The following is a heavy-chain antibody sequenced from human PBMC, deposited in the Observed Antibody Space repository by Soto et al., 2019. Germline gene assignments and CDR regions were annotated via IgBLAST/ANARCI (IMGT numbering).Heavy chain of an antibody. Sequence: EVQLVESGGGLVQPGGSLRLSCAASGFNFRRYWMSWVRQAPGKGLEWVANIKEDGSEQYYVDSVKGRFTIFRDNAKNSLSLQMNSLRAEDTAIYYCARDRTASYGDSLLFDYWGQGTLVIVSS. CDR1: GFNFRRYW. CDR2: IKEDGSEQ. V-gene: IGHV3-7*01. D-gene: IGHD4-17*01. J-gene: IGHJ4*02. CDR3: ARDRTASYGDSLLFDY.